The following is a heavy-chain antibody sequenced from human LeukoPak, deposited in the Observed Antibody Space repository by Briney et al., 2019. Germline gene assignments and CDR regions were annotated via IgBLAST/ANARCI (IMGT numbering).Heavy chain of an antibody. Sequence: ASQTLSLTCAISGDSVSSNSAAWNRIRQSPSRGLEWLGRTYYRSKWYNDYAVSVKSRITINPDTSKNQFSLQLNSVTPEDTAVYYCARDLVSAAGVRYGMDVWGQGTTVTVSS. V-gene: IGHV6-1*01. CDR2: TYYRSKWYN. CDR1: GDSVSSNSAA. CDR3: ARDLVSAAGVRYGMDV. D-gene: IGHD6-13*01. J-gene: IGHJ6*02.